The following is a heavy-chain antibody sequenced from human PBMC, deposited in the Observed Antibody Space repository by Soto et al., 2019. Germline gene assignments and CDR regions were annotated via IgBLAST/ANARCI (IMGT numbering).Heavy chain of an antibody. V-gene: IGHV4-30-2*06. CDR2: TYQSGSA. CDR3: ARDYYGMDV. CDR1: GGSISSGGYS. J-gene: IGHJ6*02. Sequence: TSETLSLTCTVSGGSISSGGYSWTWIRQSPGKGLEWIGYTYQSGSAYYNPSLKSRVTISVDRSKNQFSLNLTSVTAADTAVHYCARDYYGMDVWGQGTTVTVSS.